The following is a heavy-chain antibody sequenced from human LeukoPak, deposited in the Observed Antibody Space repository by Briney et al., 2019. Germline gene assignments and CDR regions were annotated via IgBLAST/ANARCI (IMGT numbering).Heavy chain of an antibody. D-gene: IGHD2-15*01. CDR1: GYTFTGYY. CDR2: INPNSGGT. J-gene: IGHJ4*02. CDR3: ARDPAADVVVVAATPINNDY. Sequence: ASVKVSCKASGYTFTGYYMHWVRQAAGQGLEWMGWINPNSGGTNYAQKFQGRVTMTRDTSISTAYMELSSLRSDDTGVYYCARDPAADVVVVAATPINNDYWGQGTLVTVSS. V-gene: IGHV1-2*02.